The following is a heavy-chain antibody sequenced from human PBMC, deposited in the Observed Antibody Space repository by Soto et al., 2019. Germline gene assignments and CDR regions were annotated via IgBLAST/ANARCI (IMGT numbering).Heavy chain of an antibody. CDR1: GFTFSSYG. D-gene: IGHD3-22*01. CDR2: IWYDGSNK. J-gene: IGHJ6*02. Sequence: GGSLRLSCAASGFTFSSYGMHWVRQAPGKGLEWVAVIWYDGSNKYYADSVKGRFTISRDNSKNTLYLQMNSLRAEDTAVYYCARESSQAYDRPTDNYYGMDVWGQGTTVTVSS. CDR3: ARESSQAYDRPTDNYYGMDV. V-gene: IGHV3-33*01.